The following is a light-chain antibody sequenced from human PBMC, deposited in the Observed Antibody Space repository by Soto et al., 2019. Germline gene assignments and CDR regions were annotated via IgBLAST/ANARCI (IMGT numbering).Light chain of an antibody. CDR1: QYISTH. CDR2: AAS. Sequence: DIQMTQSPSSLSASVGDRVTITCRSSQYISTHLNWYQQKPGRAPKLLIYAASSLQSGVPSSFSGSGAGTDFTHTISSLQPEDFATYFCQQTYITPPTFGQGTKLEIK. V-gene: IGKV1-39*01. J-gene: IGKJ2*01. CDR3: QQTYITPPT.